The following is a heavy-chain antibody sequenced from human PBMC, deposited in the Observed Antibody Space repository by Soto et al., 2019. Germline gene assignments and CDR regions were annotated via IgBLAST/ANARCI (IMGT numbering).Heavy chain of an antibody. D-gene: IGHD6-6*01. CDR1: SGSISSSNW. J-gene: IGHJ4*02. CDR2: IYHSGST. Sequence: SETLSLTCAVSSGSISSSNWWSWVRQPPGKGLEWIGEIYHSGSTNYNPSLKSRVTISVDKSKNQFSLKLSSVTAADTAVYYCARSSFSLCYFDYWGQGTLVTVSS. V-gene: IGHV4-4*02. CDR3: ARSSFSLCYFDY.